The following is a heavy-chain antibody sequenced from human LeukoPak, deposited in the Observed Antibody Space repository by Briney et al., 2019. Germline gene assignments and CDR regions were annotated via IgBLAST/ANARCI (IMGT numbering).Heavy chain of an antibody. J-gene: IGHJ4*01. CDR3: ASTYDSTAYHF. Sequence: KPSETLSLTCSVSGGSVTSYYWNWSRQTPDKGLEWIAYIYHSGLTRYSPSLKSRVTISMDTSKNQISLKVASVTAADTGFYYCASTYDSTAYHFWGHGTQVTVSS. CDR1: GGSVTSYY. CDR2: IYHSGLT. D-gene: IGHD3-22*01. V-gene: IGHV4-59*08.